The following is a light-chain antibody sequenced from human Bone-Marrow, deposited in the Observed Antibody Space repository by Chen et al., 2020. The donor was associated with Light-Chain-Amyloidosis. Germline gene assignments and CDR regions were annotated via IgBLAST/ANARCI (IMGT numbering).Light chain of an antibody. Sequence: FMLPQPHSVSESPGKTVLISCPRSSGSLATNSVQWYQQRPGRSPPPWIYADDQRPSGVPDRVSGSIDRSANSAALTISGLKTEDEADYYCQSYQGSSQGVFGGGTKLTVL. CDR1: SGSLATNS. CDR3: QSYQGSSQGV. CDR2: ADD. V-gene: IGLV6-57*01. J-gene: IGLJ3*02.